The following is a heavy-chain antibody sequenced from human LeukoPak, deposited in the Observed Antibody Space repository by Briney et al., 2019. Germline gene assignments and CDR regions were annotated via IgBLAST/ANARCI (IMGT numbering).Heavy chain of an antibody. D-gene: IGHD6-6*01. Sequence: SETLSLTCAVYGGSFSGYYWSWIRQPPGKGLEWIGEINHSGGTNYNPSLKSRVTISVDTSKNQFSLKLSSVTAADTAVYYCARGEGSDSSSIYFDYWGQGTLVTVSS. CDR2: INHSGGT. J-gene: IGHJ4*02. CDR1: GGSFSGYY. CDR3: ARGEGSDSSSIYFDY. V-gene: IGHV4-34*01.